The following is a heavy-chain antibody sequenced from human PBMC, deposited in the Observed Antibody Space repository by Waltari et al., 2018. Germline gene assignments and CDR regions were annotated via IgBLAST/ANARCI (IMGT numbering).Heavy chain of an antibody. Sequence: EVQLVESGGGLVQPGGSLRLSCAVSGFNFNIYSLNWVRQAPGKGLEWVSYIGTSDTTTYYADSVKGRFTISRDNAKNSLYLQMNSLRAEDTAVYYCARADYYFDYWGQGTLVTVSP. J-gene: IGHJ4*02. CDR1: GFNFNIYS. CDR3: ARADYYFDY. V-gene: IGHV3-48*04. CDR2: IGTSDTTT. D-gene: IGHD2-21*01.